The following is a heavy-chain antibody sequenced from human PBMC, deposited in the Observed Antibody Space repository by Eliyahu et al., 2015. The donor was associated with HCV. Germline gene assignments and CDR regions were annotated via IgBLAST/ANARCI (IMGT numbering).Heavy chain of an antibody. D-gene: IGHD3/OR15-3a*01. J-gene: IGHJ5*02. CDR1: GFXFSSYE. Sequence: EVQLVESGGGLVQPGGSLRLSXAAXGFXFSSYEMNWVRQAPGKGLEWVSYISSSGSTIYYADSVKGRFTISRDNAKNSLYLQMNSLRAEDTAVYYCARDPRAYYNYWTGSIKDYWFDPWGQGTLVTVSS. CDR3: ARDPRAYYNYWTGSIKDYWFDP. CDR2: ISSSGSTI. V-gene: IGHV3-48*03.